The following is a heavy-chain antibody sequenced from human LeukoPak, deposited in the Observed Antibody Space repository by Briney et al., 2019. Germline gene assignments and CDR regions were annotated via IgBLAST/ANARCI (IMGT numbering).Heavy chain of an antibody. CDR1: GFTLRNYW. CDR2: ISGDGSVA. V-gene: IGHV3-74*01. J-gene: IGHJ4*01. Sequence: GGSLRLSCTASGFTLRNYWMHWVRQVPGKRLVWVSRISGDGSVANYADSVQGRFTISRDNAKNMLYLQINSLRSEDTAVYFCARYSSSSGGASYYLDYWGHGTLLNVSS. D-gene: IGHD6-6*01. CDR3: ARYSSSSGGASYYLDY.